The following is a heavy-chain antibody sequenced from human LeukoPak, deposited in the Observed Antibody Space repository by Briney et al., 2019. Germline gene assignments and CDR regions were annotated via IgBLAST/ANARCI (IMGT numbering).Heavy chain of an antibody. V-gene: IGHV1-2*02. CDR2: INPNTGAT. CDR3: ARDTSEHDYSGFGY. CDR1: GYTFTAYY. D-gene: IGHD4-23*01. J-gene: IGHJ4*02. Sequence: ASLKVSCTASGYTFTAYYIHWVRQAPGQGLEWMGWINPNTGATHHAQKFLGRVTLTRDTSISTAYMELSSLIDDTAVYYCARDTSEHDYSGFGYGGQGTLVTVSA.